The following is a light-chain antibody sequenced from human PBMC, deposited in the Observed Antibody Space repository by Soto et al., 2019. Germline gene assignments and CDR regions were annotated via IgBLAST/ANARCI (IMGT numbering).Light chain of an antibody. Sequence: DIQMTHSPSSLSASVLDRFTLTIRSSQSISTYLHWYQQKPGKAPNLLIYAASTLQSGVPSRFSGSGSGTDFTLTISSLQSEDFAVYYCQQYNNWPLTFGGGTKVDI. CDR2: AAS. CDR3: QQYNNWPLT. V-gene: IGKV1-39*01. CDR1: QSISTY. J-gene: IGKJ4*01.